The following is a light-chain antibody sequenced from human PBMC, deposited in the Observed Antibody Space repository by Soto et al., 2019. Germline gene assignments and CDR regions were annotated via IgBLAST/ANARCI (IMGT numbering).Light chain of an antibody. CDR3: ATWDSSLSAGV. Sequence: QSVLTQPPSVSAAPGQKVTISCSGRSSNIGNNYVSWYQQLPGTAPKFLIYDNDKRPSGIPDRFSGSKSGTSATLGITGLQTGDEADYYCATWDSSLSAGVFGGGTKVTVL. J-gene: IGLJ3*02. CDR1: SSNIGNNY. CDR2: DND. V-gene: IGLV1-51*01.